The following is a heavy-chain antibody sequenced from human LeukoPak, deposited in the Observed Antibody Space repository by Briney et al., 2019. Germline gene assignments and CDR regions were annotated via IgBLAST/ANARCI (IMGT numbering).Heavy chain of an antibody. D-gene: IGHD3-10*01. CDR1: GGSISSYY. CDR3: ARGGNYYGSGSHSPLYY. Sequence: SETLSLTCTVSGGSISSYYWSWIRQPPGKGLEWIGEINHSGSTNYNPSLKSRVTISVDTSKNQFSLKLSSVTAADTAVYYCARGGNYYGSGSHSPLYYWGQGTLVTVSS. J-gene: IGHJ4*02. CDR2: INHSGST. V-gene: IGHV4-34*01.